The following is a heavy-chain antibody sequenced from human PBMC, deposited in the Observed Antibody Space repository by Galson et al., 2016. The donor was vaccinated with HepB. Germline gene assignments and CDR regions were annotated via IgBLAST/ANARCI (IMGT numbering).Heavy chain of an antibody. V-gene: IGHV4-4*02. D-gene: IGHD3-10*01. J-gene: IGHJ4*02. CDR2: IYESGSV. Sequence: SETLSLTCTVSGASISTNYWWSWVRQSPGRGLEWIREIYESGSVNYNPSLKSRVVMSVDKSKNQFSLQLRSATAADTALYFCAREGMSRFGEFLRRYFFDFWGQGIPVAVSS. CDR1: GASISTNYW. CDR3: AREGMSRFGEFLRRYFFDF.